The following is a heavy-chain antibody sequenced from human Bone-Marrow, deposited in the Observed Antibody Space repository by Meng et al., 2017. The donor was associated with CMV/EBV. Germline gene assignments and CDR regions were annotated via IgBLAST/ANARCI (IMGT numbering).Heavy chain of an antibody. Sequence: GESLKISCAASGFTFSSYWMSWVRQAPGKGLEWVANIKQDGSEKYYVDSVKGRFTISRDNSKNTLYLQMNSLRAEDTAVYYCARGHTNYYDSSGYFDYWGQGTLVTVSS. CDR1: GFTFSSYW. J-gene: IGHJ4*02. V-gene: IGHV3-7*03. D-gene: IGHD3-22*01. CDR2: IKQDGSEK. CDR3: ARGHTNYYDSSGYFDY.